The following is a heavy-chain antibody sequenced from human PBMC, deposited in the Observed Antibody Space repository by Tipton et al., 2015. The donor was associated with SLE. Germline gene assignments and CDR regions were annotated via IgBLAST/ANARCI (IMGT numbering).Heavy chain of an antibody. Sequence: SLRLSCAASGFTFSSYAMHWVRQAPGKGLEWVAVISYDGSNKYYADSVKGRFTISRDNSKNTLYLQMNSLRAEDTAVYYCARERGGGAMVRGVVFDYWGQGTLVTVSS. CDR3: ARERGGGAMVRGVVFDY. J-gene: IGHJ4*02. CDR1: GFTFSSYA. D-gene: IGHD3-10*01. CDR2: ISYDGSNK. V-gene: IGHV3-30*04.